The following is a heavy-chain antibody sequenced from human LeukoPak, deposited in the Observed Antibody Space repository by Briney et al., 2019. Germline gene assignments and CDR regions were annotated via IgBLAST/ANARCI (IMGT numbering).Heavy chain of an antibody. CDR2: ISNSGGST. CDR1: GFTFNTYT. Sequence: GESLRLSCAASGFTFNTYTMYWVRQAPGKGLEWVSGISNSGGSTYYADSVKGRFTISRDNSKNTLYLQMNSLRAEDTALYYCAKDQGYDFWSGYYGAAGDYWGQGTLVTVSS. D-gene: IGHD3-3*01. J-gene: IGHJ4*02. V-gene: IGHV3-23*01. CDR3: AKDQGYDFWSGYYGAAGDY.